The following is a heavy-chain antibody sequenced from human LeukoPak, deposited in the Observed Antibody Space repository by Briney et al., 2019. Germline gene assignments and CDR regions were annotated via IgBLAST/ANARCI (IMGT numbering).Heavy chain of an antibody. J-gene: IGHJ4*02. Sequence: SETLSLTCGVYGGSFSGYYWSWLRQPPGKGLEWLGEINHSGSANYNPSPNRRVTISVDTSKNQFSLRLSAVTVADTAVYYCARARRDSGFYRIDYWGQGALVIVSS. D-gene: IGHD2/OR15-2a*01. V-gene: IGHV4-34*01. CDR3: ARARRDSGFYRIDY. CDR1: GGSFSGYY. CDR2: INHSGSA.